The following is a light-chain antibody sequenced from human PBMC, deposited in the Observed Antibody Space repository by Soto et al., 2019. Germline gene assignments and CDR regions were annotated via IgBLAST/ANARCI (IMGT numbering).Light chain of an antibody. CDR2: EDN. Sequence: NFMLTQPHSVSESPGKTVTISCTRSSGSIASNYVQWYQQRPGSAPTTVIYEDNQRPSGVPDRFSGSIDSSSNSPSLTISGLKTEDEADYYCQSYDSSNHAVFGGGTQLTVL. CDR3: QSYDSSNHAV. CDR1: SGSIASNY. J-gene: IGLJ7*01. V-gene: IGLV6-57*04.